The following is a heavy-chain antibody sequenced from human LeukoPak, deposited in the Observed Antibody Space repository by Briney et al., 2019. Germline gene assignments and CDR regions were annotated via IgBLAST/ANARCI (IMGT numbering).Heavy chain of an antibody. Sequence: GGSLRLSCAASGFTVSSNYMSWVRQAPGKGLEWVSVIYSGGSTYYADSVKGGFTISRDNSKNTLYLQMNSLRAEDTAVYHCAKGGGTYDSSGPLGHWGQGTLVTVSS. J-gene: IGHJ4*02. V-gene: IGHV3-53*01. D-gene: IGHD3-22*01. CDR2: IYSGGST. CDR1: GFTVSSNY. CDR3: AKGGGTYDSSGPLGH.